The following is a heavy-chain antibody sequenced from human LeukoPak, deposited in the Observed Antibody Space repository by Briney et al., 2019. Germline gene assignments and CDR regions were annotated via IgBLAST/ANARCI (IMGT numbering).Heavy chain of an antibody. J-gene: IGHJ4*02. CDR3: ARDQRLVRTTGTSPIVY. V-gene: IGHV1-18*04. D-gene: IGHD1-1*01. CDR2: ISAYNGNT. CDR1: GYTFTGYY. Sequence: GASVKVSCKASGYTFTGYYMHWVRQAPGQGLEWMGWISAYNGNTNYAQKLQGRVTMTTDTSTSTAYMELRSLRSDDTAVYYCARDQRLVRTTGTSPIVYWGQGTLVTVSS.